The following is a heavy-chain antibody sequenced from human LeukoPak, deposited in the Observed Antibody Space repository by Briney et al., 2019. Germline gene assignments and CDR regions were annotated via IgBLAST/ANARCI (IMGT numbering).Heavy chain of an antibody. V-gene: IGHV3-15*01. J-gene: IGHJ4*02. Sequence: GGSLRLSCAASGFSFSNTWMNWVRQAPGKGLEWVGRIKSKTDGGTTDYAAPVKGTFTISRDDSKNTLYLQMNGLKSEDTAVHYCTAPSSGWDGGFDYWGQGTLVTVSS. D-gene: IGHD6-19*01. CDR3: TAPSSGWDGGFDY. CDR1: GFSFSNTW. CDR2: IKSKTDGGTT.